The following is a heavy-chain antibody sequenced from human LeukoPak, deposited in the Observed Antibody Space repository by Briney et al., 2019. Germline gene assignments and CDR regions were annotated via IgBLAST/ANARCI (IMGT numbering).Heavy chain of an antibody. D-gene: IGHD2-2*01. CDR1: GFTFSSYG. Sequence: GGSLRLSCAASGFTFSSYGMHWVRQAPGKGLEWVAFIRYDGSNKYYADSVKGRFTISRDNSKNTLYLQMNSLRAEDTAVYYCAKDLSVVVPAAIAPNYWGQGTLVTVSS. CDR2: IRYDGSNK. V-gene: IGHV3-30*02. J-gene: IGHJ4*02. CDR3: AKDLSVVVPAAIAPNY.